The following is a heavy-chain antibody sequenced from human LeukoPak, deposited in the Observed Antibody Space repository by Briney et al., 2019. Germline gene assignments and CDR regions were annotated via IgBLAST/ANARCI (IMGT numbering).Heavy chain of an antibody. CDR2: IYTSGST. Sequence: PAETLSLTCTVSGGSFSSYYWSWIRQPPGKGLEWIGYIYTSGSTNYNSSLKSRVTISVDTSKNQFSLKLSSVTAADTAVYYCAGLHYSSSWYYYYYYMDVWGKGTTVTVSS. J-gene: IGHJ6*03. CDR1: GGSFSSYY. CDR3: AGLHYSSSWYYYYYYMDV. V-gene: IGHV4-4*09. D-gene: IGHD6-13*01.